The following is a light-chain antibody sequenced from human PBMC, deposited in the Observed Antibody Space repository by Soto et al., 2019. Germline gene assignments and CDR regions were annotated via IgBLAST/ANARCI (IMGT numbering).Light chain of an antibody. CDR2: RNN. V-gene: IGLV1-47*01. J-gene: IGLJ1*01. CDR3: AAWDDSLSGGV. CDR1: SSNIGSNY. Sequence: QSVLTKPSSASGTPGQRVTISCSGSSSNIGSNYVYWYQQLPGTAPKLLIYRNNQRPSGVPDRFSGSKSGASASLAISGLRSEDEADYYCAAWDDSLSGGVFGTGTKVTVL.